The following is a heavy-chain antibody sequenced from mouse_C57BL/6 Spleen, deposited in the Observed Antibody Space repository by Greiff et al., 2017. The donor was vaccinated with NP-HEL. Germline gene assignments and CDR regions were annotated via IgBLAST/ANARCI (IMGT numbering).Heavy chain of an antibody. V-gene: IGHV1-82*01. D-gene: IGHD2-12*01. CDR2: IYPGDGDT. CDR1: GYAFSSSW. J-gene: IGHJ4*01. CDR3: ASKNDSNDSGAMDY. Sequence: VQLQQSGPVLVKPGASVKISCKASGYAFSSSWMNWVKQRPGKGLEWIGRIYPGDGDTNYNGKFKGKATLTADNSSSTAYMQLSSLTSEDSAVYFCASKNDSNDSGAMDYWGQGTSVTVSS.